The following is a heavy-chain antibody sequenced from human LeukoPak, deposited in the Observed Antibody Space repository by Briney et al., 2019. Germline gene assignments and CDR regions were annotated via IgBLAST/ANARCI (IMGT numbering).Heavy chain of an antibody. CDR2: INPNSGGT. D-gene: IGHD6-13*01. V-gene: IGHV1-2*02. J-gene: IGHJ6*02. CDR1: GYTFTGYY. Sequence: SVKVSCKASGYTFTGYYMHWVRQAPGQELEWMGWINPNSGGTNYAQKSQGRGTMTRDTSISTAYMEVSRLRADDAAVYFCARVRIGQQLDKYYYYAMDVWGQGTTVTVSS. CDR3: ARVRIGQQLDKYYYYAMDV.